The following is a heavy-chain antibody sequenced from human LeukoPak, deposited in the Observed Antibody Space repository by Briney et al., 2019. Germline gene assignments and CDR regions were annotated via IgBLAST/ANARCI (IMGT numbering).Heavy chain of an antibody. Sequence: GESLKISCKISGYRLTNNWIGWVRQVPGKGLEWMGLIYPGYSDAKYSPSFQGQVTLSVDTSISTAYLQLGGLRASDTAIYYCVKFALSSSLDHWGQGTLVTVSS. CDR3: VKFALSSSLDH. CDR1: GYRLTNNW. D-gene: IGHD6-13*01. V-gene: IGHV5-51*01. J-gene: IGHJ5*02. CDR2: IYPGYSDA.